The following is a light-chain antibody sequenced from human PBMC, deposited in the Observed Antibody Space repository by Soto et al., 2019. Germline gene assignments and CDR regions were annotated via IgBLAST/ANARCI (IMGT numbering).Light chain of an antibody. CDR1: SRDIGGYYY. V-gene: IGLV2-14*01. CDR2: QVT. J-gene: IGLJ1*01. Sequence: QSALTQPASVSGSPGQSITISCTGTSRDIGGYYYVSWYQHHPGKAPKLMIYQVTNRPSGVSHRFSGSKSGNTASLTISGLQAEDEADYFCTSYSSSSTFYVFGTGTKVTVL. CDR3: TSYSSSSTFYV.